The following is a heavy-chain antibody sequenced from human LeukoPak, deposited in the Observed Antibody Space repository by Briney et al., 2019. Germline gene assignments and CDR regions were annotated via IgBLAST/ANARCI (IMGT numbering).Heavy chain of an antibody. CDR1: EFTFSSYW. D-gene: IGHD4-17*01. V-gene: IGHV3-7*01. Sequence: GGSLRLSCVASEFTFSSYWMSWVRQAPGKGLEWVADIKYDGSATYYVDSVKGRFAISRDNAKNSLYLQMNSLRVEDTAVYYCAGDRGNTVTNLWGQGTLVTVSS. J-gene: IGHJ5*02. CDR3: AGDRGNTVTNL. CDR2: IKYDGSAT.